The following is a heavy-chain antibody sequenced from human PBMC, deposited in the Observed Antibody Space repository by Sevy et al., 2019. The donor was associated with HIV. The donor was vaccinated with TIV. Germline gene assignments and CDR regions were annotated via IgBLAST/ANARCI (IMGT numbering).Heavy chain of an antibody. V-gene: IGHV3-72*01. D-gene: IGHD3-10*01. J-gene: IGHJ4*02. CDR3: ARGRGYYFDY. CDR1: GFTFSDHY. CDR2: TRNKANSYTT. Sequence: GSLRLSCAASGFTFSDHYMDWVRQAPGKGLEWVGRTRNKANSYTTEYAASVKGRFTISRDDSKNSLYLQMNSLKTEDTAVYYCARGRGYYFDYWGQGTLVTVSS.